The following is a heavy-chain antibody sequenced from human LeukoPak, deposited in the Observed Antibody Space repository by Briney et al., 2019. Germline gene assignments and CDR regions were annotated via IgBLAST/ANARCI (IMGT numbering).Heavy chain of an antibody. J-gene: IGHJ3*01. CDR2: INWNGGST. CDR1: GFTFNDYG. Sequence: PGGSLRLSCAASGFTFNDYGMSWVRQAPGKGVEWVSGINWNGGSTDYADSVKGRFTISRDNTKNALYLQLSSLRAEDTAVYYCARSRIEVAGTGAFDLCGQGTMVTVYS. D-gene: IGHD6-19*01. CDR3: ARSRIEVAGTGAFDL. V-gene: IGHV3-20*04.